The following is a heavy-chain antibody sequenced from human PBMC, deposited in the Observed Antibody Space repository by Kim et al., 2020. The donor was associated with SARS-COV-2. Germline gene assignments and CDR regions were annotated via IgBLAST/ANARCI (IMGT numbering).Heavy chain of an antibody. CDR2: INHSGST. CDR3: ARGGFSWTKYGSGSYRPRWFDP. Sequence: SETLSLTCAVYGGSFSGYYWSWIRQPPGKGLEWIGEINHSGSTNYNPSLKSRVTISVDTSKNQFSLKLSSVTAADTAVYYCARGGFSWTKYGSGSYRPRWFDPWGQGTLVTVSS. V-gene: IGHV4-34*01. J-gene: IGHJ5*02. D-gene: IGHD3-10*01. CDR1: GGSFSGYY.